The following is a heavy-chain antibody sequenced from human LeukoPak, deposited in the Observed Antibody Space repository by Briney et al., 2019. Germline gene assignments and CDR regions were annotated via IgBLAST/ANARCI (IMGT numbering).Heavy chain of an antibody. CDR1: GYTFTGYY. CDR2: INPNSGGT. Sequence: ASVKVSCKASGYTFTGYYMHWVRQAPGQGLEWMGRINPNSGGTNYAQKFQGRVTMTRDTSISTAYMELSRLRSDDTAVYYCARGLDSRALEFDYWGQGTLVTVSS. V-gene: IGHV1-2*06. J-gene: IGHJ4*02. CDR3: ARGLDSRALEFDY. D-gene: IGHD6-13*01.